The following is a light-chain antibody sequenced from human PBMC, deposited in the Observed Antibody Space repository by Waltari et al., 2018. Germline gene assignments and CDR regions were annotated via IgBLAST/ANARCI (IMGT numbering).Light chain of an antibody. V-gene: IGKV3D-15*01. CDR3: QQYNNWPPWT. CDR2: GAS. J-gene: IGKJ1*01. CDR1: QNTNSN. Sequence: EIVMTQSPATLSGCPGEGDTLSCRASQNTNSNLAWYPQPPGQTPRLLIYGASTRAIGIPARFSGSGSGTEFTLTISSLQSEGFALYCCQQYNNWPPWTFGQGTKVEIK.